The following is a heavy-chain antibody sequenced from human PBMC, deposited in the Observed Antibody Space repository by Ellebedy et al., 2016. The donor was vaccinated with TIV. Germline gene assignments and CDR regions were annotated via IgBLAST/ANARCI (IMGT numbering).Heavy chain of an antibody. CDR1: GFTFSSYA. J-gene: IGHJ4*02. Sequence: GESLKISCAASGFTFSSYAMSWVRQAPGKGLEWVSAISGSGGSTYYADSVKGRFTISRENSKNTLYLQMNSLRAEDTAVYYCAKEDYGDYVFDYWGQGTLVTVSS. CDR2: ISGSGGST. V-gene: IGHV3-23*01. CDR3: AKEDYGDYVFDY. D-gene: IGHD4-17*01.